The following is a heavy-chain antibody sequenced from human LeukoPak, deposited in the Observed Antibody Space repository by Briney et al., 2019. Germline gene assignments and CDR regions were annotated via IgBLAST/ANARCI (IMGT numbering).Heavy chain of an antibody. Sequence: GGSLRHSCAASGFTVSSNYMSWVRQAPGKGLEWVSVIYSGGSTYYADSVKGRFTISRDNSKNTLYLQMNSLRAEDTAVYYCARSGYSYGYADYWGQGTLVTVSS. CDR1: GFTVSSNY. CDR3: ARSGYSYGYADY. V-gene: IGHV3-53*01. D-gene: IGHD5-18*01. CDR2: IYSGGST. J-gene: IGHJ4*02.